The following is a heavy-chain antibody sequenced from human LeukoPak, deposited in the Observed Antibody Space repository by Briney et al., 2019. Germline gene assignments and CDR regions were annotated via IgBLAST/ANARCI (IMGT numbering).Heavy chain of an antibody. V-gene: IGHV3-7*04. D-gene: IGHD6-19*01. CDR3: ARGVRIAVAGNTDY. J-gene: IGHJ4*02. CDR2: IKQDGTEK. CDR1: GFTFTTYW. Sequence: GGSLRLSCTASGFTFTTYWMSWVRHPPGKGLEWVANIKQDGTEKYYVDSVKGRFTISRDNSKNTLYMQMNSLRAEDTAVYYCARGVRIAVAGNTDYWGQGTLVTVSS.